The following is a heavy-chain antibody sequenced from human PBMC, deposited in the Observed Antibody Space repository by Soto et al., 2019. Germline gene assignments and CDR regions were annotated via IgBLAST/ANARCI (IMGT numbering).Heavy chain of an antibody. D-gene: IGHD6-6*01. J-gene: IGHJ5*02. Sequence: ASVKVTCKDSGYTIATCGMSWVRQAPGQGLEWMGWISAYNGNTNFAQNLPGRVTMTTDTSTSTAYMELRSLRSDDTAVDYCARDSSSSFDPWGQGTMVTVSS. CDR3: ARDSSSSFDP. CDR1: GYTIATCG. V-gene: IGHV1-18*04. CDR2: ISAYNGNT.